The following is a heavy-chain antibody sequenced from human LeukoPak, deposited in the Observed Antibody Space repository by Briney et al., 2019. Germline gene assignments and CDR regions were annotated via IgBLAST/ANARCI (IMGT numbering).Heavy chain of an antibody. CDR3: ARDHSSGWYHYYYYYMDV. J-gene: IGHJ6*03. CDR2: IYYSGST. CDR1: GGSISSYY. Sequence: SETLSLTCTVSGGSISSYYWSWIRQPPGKGLEWIGYIYYSGSTNYNPSLKSRVTISVDTSKNQFSLKLSSVTAADTAVYYCARDHSSGWYHYYYYYMDVWGKGTTVTVSS. V-gene: IGHV4-59*01. D-gene: IGHD6-19*01.